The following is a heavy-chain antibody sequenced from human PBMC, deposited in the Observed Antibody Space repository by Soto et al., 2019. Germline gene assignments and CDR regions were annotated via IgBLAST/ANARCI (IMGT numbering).Heavy chain of an antibody. CDR3: ARDGGNYYDSSGYYHLFDY. Sequence: GGSLRLSCAASGFIFSSYSMNWVRQAPGKGLEWVSSISSSSSYIYYADSVKGRFTISRDNAKNSLYLQMNSLRAEDTAVYYSARDGGNYYDSSGYYHLFDYWGQGTLVTVSS. D-gene: IGHD3-22*01. CDR2: ISSSSSYI. J-gene: IGHJ4*02. CDR1: GFIFSSYS. V-gene: IGHV3-21*01.